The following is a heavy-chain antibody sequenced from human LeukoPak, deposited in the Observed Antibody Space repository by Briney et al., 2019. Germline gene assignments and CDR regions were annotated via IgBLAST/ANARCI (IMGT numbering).Heavy chain of an antibody. CDR2: ISSRSSTI. Sequence: GGSLRLSCAASGFTFSSYSMNWVRQAPGKGLEWVSYISSRSSTIYYADSVKGRFTISRDNAKNSLYLQMNSLRTEDTAGYYCSREGGGLYNYWGQGTLVTVSS. J-gene: IGHJ4*02. D-gene: IGHD2-8*01. CDR3: SREGGGLYNY. CDR1: GFTFSSYS. V-gene: IGHV3-48*01.